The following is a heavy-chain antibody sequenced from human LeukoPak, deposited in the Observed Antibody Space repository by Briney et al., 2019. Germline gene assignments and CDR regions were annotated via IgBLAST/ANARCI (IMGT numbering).Heavy chain of an antibody. CDR2: ISSSSGYI. V-gene: IGHV3-21*01. Sequence: GGSLRLSCAASGFTFSNYSMNWVRQAPGKGLEWVSSISSSSGYIYYADSVKGRFTISRDNAKNSLYLQMNSLRAEDTAVYYCAREHRDFDWLLYAPDYYGMDVWGQGTTVTVSS. D-gene: IGHD3-9*01. CDR3: AREHRDFDWLLYAPDYYGMDV. CDR1: GFTFSNYS. J-gene: IGHJ6*02.